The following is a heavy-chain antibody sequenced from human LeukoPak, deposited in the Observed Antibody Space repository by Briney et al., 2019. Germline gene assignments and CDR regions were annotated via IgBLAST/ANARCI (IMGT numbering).Heavy chain of an antibody. J-gene: IGHJ4*02. V-gene: IGHV3-74*01. CDR1: GFTFSNYW. CDR2: INTDGSST. Sequence: GSLRLSCAASGFTFSNYWMHWVRQAPGKGLAWVSRINTDGSSTSYADSVKGRFTISRDNAKNTLYLQMNSLRVEDTAVYYCARSLLYYYDSSGPENWGQGSLVTVSS. D-gene: IGHD3-22*01. CDR3: ARSLLYYYDSSGPEN.